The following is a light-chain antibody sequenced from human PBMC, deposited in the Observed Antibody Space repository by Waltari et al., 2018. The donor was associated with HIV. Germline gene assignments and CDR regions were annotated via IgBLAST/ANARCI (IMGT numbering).Light chain of an antibody. CDR2: SLD. CDR1: GSNIGATT. CDR3: AAWDDSLNAYV. J-gene: IGLJ1*01. V-gene: IGLV1-44*01. Sequence: QSVLTQTPSASGTPGQRVIVSCSGSGSNIGATTVNWYQHLPGAAPRLLIHSLDQRPSGVPDRFSGSKSGASASLAISGLQSEDEADYYCAAWDDSLNAYVFGGGTKVTVL.